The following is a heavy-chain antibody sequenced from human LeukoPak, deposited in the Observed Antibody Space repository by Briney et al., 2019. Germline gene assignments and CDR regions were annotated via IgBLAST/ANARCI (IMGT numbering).Heavy chain of an antibody. J-gene: IGHJ4*02. Sequence: ASVKVSCKASGYTFTGYYMHWVRQAPGQGLEWMGWMNPNSGNTGYAQKFQGRVTMTRNTSISTAYMELSSLRSEDTAVYYCARGITMVRGIGDLYYWGQGTLVTVSS. D-gene: IGHD3-10*01. CDR1: GYTFTGYY. CDR3: ARGITMVRGIGDLYY. V-gene: IGHV1-8*02. CDR2: MNPNSGNT.